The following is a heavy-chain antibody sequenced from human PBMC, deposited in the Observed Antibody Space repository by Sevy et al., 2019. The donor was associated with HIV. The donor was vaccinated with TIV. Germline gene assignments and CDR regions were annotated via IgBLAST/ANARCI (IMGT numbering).Heavy chain of an antibody. V-gene: IGHV5-51*01. Sequence: KHGESLKISCKASGYTFTRYWIGWVRQMPGKGLEWMGIIYPGDSTTRYSPSFQGQVTISADKSISTAYLQWSGLRASDTAMFYCSGLFARSGYYTPTYYFDSWGQGTLVTVSS. CDR2: IYPGDSTT. CDR3: SGLFARSGYYTPTYYFDS. D-gene: IGHD3-22*01. J-gene: IGHJ4*02. CDR1: GYTFTRYW.